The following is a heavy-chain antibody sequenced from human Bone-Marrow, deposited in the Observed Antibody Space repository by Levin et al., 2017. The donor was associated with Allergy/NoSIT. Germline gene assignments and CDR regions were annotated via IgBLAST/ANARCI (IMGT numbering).Heavy chain of an antibody. V-gene: IGHV1-18*01. J-gene: IGHJ6*02. D-gene: IGHD3-3*01. CDR3: ARDSPGGYDFWSARPRMDV. Sequence: ASVKVSCKASGYTFTSYGISWVRQAPGQGLEWMGWISAYNGNTNYAQKLQGRVTMTTDTSTSTAYMELRSLRSDDTAVYYCARDSPGGYDFWSARPRMDVWGQGTTVTVSS. CDR2: ISAYNGNT. CDR1: GYTFTSYG.